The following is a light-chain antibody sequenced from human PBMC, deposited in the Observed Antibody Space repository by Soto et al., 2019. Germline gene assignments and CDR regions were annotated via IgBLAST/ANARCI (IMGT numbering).Light chain of an antibody. CDR1: SSDIGTHEL. CDR3: CSYAGSSTFVV. Sequence: QSLLTQPASVSGSPGQSITISCTGTSSDIGTHELVSWYQQQPGKVPKLVIYEGSKRPSGVPNRFSGSKSGNTASLTISGLQAEDEADYYCCSYAGSSTFVVFGGGTKLTVL. V-gene: IGLV2-23*01. J-gene: IGLJ2*01. CDR2: EGS.